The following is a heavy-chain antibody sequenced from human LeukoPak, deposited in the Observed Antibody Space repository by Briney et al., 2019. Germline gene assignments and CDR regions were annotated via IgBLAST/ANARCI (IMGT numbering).Heavy chain of an antibody. CDR3: AKDAEGPLDY. D-gene: IGHD1-14*01. CDR2: LSDGGRST. Sequence: PGRSLRLSCAASGFTFSSYGMSWVRQAPGKGLEWVSALSDGGRSTYYADSVKGRFTISRDNSKNTLYLQMNSLRGEDTAVYYCAKDAEGPLDYWGQGTLVTVSS. V-gene: IGHV3-23*01. CDR1: GFTFSSYG. J-gene: IGHJ4*02.